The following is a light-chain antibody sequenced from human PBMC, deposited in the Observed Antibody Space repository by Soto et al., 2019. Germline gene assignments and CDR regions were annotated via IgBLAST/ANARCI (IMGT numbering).Light chain of an antibody. CDR3: SSWDNSLNGYV. Sequence: QSVLTQPLSASAAPGQRVTISCSGGSSNIGSNTVAWYHHLPGTAPPRLIFTAGQRPSGVPGRFSGSKSGTSASLAISGLQAEDEGDYYCSSWDNSLNGYVFGPGTKLTVL. J-gene: IGLJ1*01. V-gene: IGLV1-44*01. CDR2: TAG. CDR1: SSNIGSNT.